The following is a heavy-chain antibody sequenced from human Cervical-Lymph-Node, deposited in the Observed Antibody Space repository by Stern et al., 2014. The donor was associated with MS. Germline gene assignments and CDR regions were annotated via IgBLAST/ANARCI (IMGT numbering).Heavy chain of an antibody. Sequence: EVQLVESGGGLVQPGGSLRLSCVASGFTFNTYAMSWVRQAPGKGLEWVSVISGNGGSTYDADSVKGRFTISRDNSRNTLFLQMNSLRVEDTAVYYCAKDRAQSIAMAGRIDYWGQGTLVTVSS. J-gene: IGHJ4*02. D-gene: IGHD6-19*01. V-gene: IGHV3-23*04. CDR1: GFTFNTYA. CDR3: AKDRAQSIAMAGRIDY. CDR2: ISGNGGST.